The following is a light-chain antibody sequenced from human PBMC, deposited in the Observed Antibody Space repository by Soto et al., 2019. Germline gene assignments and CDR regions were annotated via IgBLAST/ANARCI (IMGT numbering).Light chain of an antibody. CDR1: QGISTY. Sequence: DIQMPQSPSSLSASVGDRVTITCRASQGISTYLNWYQQKPGKAPKLLIYAASSLQSGVPSRFSGSGSETDFTLTISSLQPEHFATYSCQQSYSTTWTFGQGTKVEIK. V-gene: IGKV1-39*01. CDR3: QQSYSTTWT. J-gene: IGKJ1*01. CDR2: AAS.